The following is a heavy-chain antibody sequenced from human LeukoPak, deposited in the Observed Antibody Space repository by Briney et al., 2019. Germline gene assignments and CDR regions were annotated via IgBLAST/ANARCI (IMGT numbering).Heavy chain of an antibody. CDR1: GGSFSGYY. CDR3: ARSGVYCGGDCYSGFDP. CDR2: INHSGST. Sequence: PSETLSLTCAVYGGSFSGYYWSWIRQPPGKGLEWIGEINHSGSTNYNPSLKSRVTISVDTSKNQFSLKLSSVTAADTAVYYCARSGVYCGGDCYSGFDPWGQGTLVTVSS. V-gene: IGHV4-34*01. D-gene: IGHD2-21*02. J-gene: IGHJ5*02.